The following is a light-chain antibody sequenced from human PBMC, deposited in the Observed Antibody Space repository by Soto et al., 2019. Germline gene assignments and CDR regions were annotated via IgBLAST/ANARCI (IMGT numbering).Light chain of an antibody. CDR3: GTWDTSLPAGI. V-gene: IGLV1-51*01. CDR1: STNIGNYH. CDR2: DTN. Sequence: QSVLTQPPSVSAAPGQTVTISCSGGSTNIGNYHVCWYQRLPGTAPKVVIYDTNKRPSGIPDRFSGSKSGTSATLAIAGLQTGDEADYYCGTWDTSLPAGIFGGGTKLTVL. J-gene: IGLJ2*01.